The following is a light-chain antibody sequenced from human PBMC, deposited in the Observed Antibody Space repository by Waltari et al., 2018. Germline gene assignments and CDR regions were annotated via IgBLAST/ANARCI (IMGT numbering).Light chain of an antibody. CDR2: VNSDGSH. V-gene: IGLV4-69*01. CDR1: SGHSSNV. Sequence: QLVVTQSPSASASLGASVKLTCTLSSGHSSNVIAWLPQRPEKGPRYLMKVNSDGSHTKGDEIPDRFSGSSSGAERYLTISSLQSEDEGDDYCQSGGHGTWVFGGGTKLTVL. CDR3: QSGGHGTWV. J-gene: IGLJ3*02.